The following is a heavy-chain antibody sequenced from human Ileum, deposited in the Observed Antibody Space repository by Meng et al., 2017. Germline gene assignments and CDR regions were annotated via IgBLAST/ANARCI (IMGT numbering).Heavy chain of an antibody. J-gene: IGHJ4*02. CDR1: GYTFTNYG. CDR2: INTNTGDP. V-gene: IGHV7-4-1*02. CDR3: AREPRRFDH. Sequence: QVQLVKSGSELKNPGASVTVSCKGSGYTFTNYGMNWVRQAPGQGLEWMGWINTNTGDPTYAQAFTGRFVFSLDTSVNTAYLQISSLKAEDTAIYYCAREPRRFDHWGQGTLVTVSS.